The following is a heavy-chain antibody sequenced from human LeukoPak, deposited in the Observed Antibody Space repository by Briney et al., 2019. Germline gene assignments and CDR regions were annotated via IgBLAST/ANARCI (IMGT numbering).Heavy chain of an antibody. J-gene: IGHJ4*02. CDR1: GASISSRSYY. Sequence: SETLSLTCTVSGASISSRSYYWGWSRQPPGKGLGWIGNIYYSGSTFYNPSLKSRITMSVDTSKNQFSLKLSSVTATDTAVYYCASHSGSYYRPLDYWGQGTLVTVSS. CDR2: IYYSGST. D-gene: IGHD1-26*01. CDR3: ASHSGSYYRPLDY. V-gene: IGHV4-39*01.